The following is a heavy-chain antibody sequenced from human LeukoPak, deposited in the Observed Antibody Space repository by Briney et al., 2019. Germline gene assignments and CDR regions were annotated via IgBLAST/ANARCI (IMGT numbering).Heavy chain of an antibody. V-gene: IGHV1-2*02. D-gene: IGHD6-13*01. J-gene: IGHJ6*03. CDR3: ARDVGSSSQDYYYYMDV. Sequence: ASVTVSCKASGYTFTGYYMHWVRQAPGQGLEWMGWINPNSGGTNYAQKFQGRVTMTRDTSISTAYMELSRLRSDDTAVYYCARDVGSSSQDYYYYMDVWGKGTTVTISS. CDR2: INPNSGGT. CDR1: GYTFTGYY.